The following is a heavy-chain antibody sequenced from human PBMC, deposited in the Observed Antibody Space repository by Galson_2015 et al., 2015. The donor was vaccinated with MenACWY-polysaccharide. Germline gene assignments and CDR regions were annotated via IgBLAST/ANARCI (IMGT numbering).Heavy chain of an antibody. CDR1: GFTFSSYR. D-gene: IGHD1-26*01. Sequence: SLRLSCAASGFTFSSYRMNWVRQAPGTGLEWVSYISSGGTIYYAESVKGRFTISRDNAKHSLYLQMNSLRDDDTAVYYCARVLKGLVGATPDYWGQGTLVTVSS. CDR2: ISSGGTI. CDR3: ARVLKGLVGATPDY. J-gene: IGHJ4*02. V-gene: IGHV3-48*02.